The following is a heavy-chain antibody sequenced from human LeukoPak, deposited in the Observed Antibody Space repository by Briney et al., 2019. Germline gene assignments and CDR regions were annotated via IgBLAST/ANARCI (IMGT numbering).Heavy chain of an antibody. Sequence: GGTLRLSCAASGFTFSNYGMSWVRQAPGKGLEWVSAISGSGGSIYYADSVKGRFTLSRDNAKNSLYLQMNSLRAEDTALYYCAREGYSGYAIFDYWGQGTLVTVSS. J-gene: IGHJ4*02. V-gene: IGHV3-23*01. D-gene: IGHD5-12*01. CDR2: ISGSGGSI. CDR1: GFTFSNYG. CDR3: AREGYSGYAIFDY.